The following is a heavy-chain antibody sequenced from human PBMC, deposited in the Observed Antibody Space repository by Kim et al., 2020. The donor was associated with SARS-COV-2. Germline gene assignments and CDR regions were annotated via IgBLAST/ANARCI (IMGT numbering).Heavy chain of an antibody. J-gene: IGHJ6*02. CDR3: ARDWGVEMATIGSYYYGMDV. CDR2: INPSGGST. V-gene: IGHV1-46*01. CDR1: GYTFTSYY. D-gene: IGHD5-12*01. Sequence: ASVKVSCKASGYTFTSYYMHWVRQAPGQGLEWMGIINPSGGSTSYAQKFQGRVTMTRDTSTSTVYMELSSLRSEDTAVYYCARDWGVEMATIGSYYYGMDVWGQGTTVTVSS.